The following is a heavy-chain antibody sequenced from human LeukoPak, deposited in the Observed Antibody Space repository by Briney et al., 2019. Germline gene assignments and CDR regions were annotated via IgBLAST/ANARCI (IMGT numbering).Heavy chain of an antibody. D-gene: IGHD1-20*01. CDR2: FDPEDGET. Sequence: ASVKVSYPVSGYSVMELSMHWVRQAPGKGLEWMGGFDPEDGETIYAQKFQGRVTMTEDTSTDTAYMELSSLRAEDTAVYYCARDPPFIIGTTYFDYWGQGTLVTVSS. J-gene: IGHJ4*02. CDR1: GYSVMELS. V-gene: IGHV1-24*01. CDR3: ARDPPFIIGTTYFDY.